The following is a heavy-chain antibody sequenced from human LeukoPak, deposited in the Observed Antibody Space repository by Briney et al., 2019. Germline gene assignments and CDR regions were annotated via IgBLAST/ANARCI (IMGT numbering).Heavy chain of an antibody. Sequence: PGGSLRLSCAASGFTFSSYGMHWVRQAPGKGLEWVSSISSSSSYIYYADSVKGRFTISRDNAKNSLYLQMNSLRAEDTAVYYCARDPGDTAMVGAFDIWGQGTMVTVSS. D-gene: IGHD5-18*01. CDR2: ISSSSSYI. V-gene: IGHV3-21*01. J-gene: IGHJ3*02. CDR3: ARDPGDTAMVGAFDI. CDR1: GFTFSSYG.